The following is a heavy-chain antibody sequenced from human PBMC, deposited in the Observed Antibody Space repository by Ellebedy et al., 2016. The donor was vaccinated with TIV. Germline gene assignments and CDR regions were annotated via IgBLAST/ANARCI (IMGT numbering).Heavy chain of an antibody. J-gene: IGHJ4*02. V-gene: IGHV3-74*01. D-gene: IGHD1-26*01. CDR3: ARDDARSGSYYIYY. CDR1: GFTFSSYW. CDR2: INSDGSST. Sequence: GESLKISXAASGFTFSSYWMHWVRQAPGKGLVWVSRINSDGSSTSYADSVKGRFTISRDNAKNTLYLQMNSLRAEDTAVYYCARDDARSGSYYIYYWGQGTLVTVSS.